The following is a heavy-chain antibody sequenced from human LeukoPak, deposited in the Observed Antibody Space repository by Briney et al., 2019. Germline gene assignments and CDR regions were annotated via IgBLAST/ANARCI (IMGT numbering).Heavy chain of an antibody. CDR1: GGAFISYA. J-gene: IGHJ4*02. V-gene: IGHV1-69*13. Sequence: ASVKVSCKASGGAFISYAISWVRQASGQGLEWMGGIIPIFGTANYAQKFQGRVTITADESTSTAYMELSSLRSEDTAVYYCARAPFDWLFLDYWGQGTLVTVSS. CDR2: IIPIFGTA. CDR3: ARAPFDWLFLDY. D-gene: IGHD3-9*01.